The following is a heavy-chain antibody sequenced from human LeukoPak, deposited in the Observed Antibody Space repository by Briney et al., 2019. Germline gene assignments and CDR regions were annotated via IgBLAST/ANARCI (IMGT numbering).Heavy chain of an antibody. D-gene: IGHD6-13*01. V-gene: IGHV3-21*01. Sequence: PGGSLRLSCAASGFTFSNFGMNWARQAPGKGLEWVSSITSSSSYISYADSLRGRFTISRDNAKNSLYLQMNSLRAEDTAVYYCARLGVAAVDTSGYFDYWGQGTLVTVSS. CDR2: ITSSSSYI. J-gene: IGHJ4*02. CDR1: GFTFSNFG. CDR3: ARLGVAAVDTSGYFDY.